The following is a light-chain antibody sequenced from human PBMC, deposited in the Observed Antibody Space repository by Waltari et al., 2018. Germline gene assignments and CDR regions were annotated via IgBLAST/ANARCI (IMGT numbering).Light chain of an antibody. Sequence: DIVMTQSPDSLAVSLGERATINCKSSQTVLYRDNNKNYLTWYQQKPGQPPKLLFSWASIRESGVPDRGSASGSGTDFTLTISSLQAEDVAVYYCHQHYTTPWTFGQGTKVEIK. V-gene: IGKV4-1*01. CDR3: HQHYTTPWT. J-gene: IGKJ1*01. CDR1: QTVLYRDNNKNY. CDR2: WAS.